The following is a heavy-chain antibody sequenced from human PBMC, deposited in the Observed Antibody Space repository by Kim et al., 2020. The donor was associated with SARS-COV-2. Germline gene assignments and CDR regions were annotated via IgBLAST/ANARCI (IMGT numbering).Heavy chain of an antibody. J-gene: IGHJ5*02. CDR3: AKDRGVSFEWFDP. Sequence: GGSLRLSCAASGFTFGDYAMHWVRQAPGKGLDWVSVISCDSGSICYADSVKGRFTISRDNAKNSLYLQMNSLRAEDTALYYCAKDRGVSFEWFDPWGQGTLVTVSS. V-gene: IGHV3-9*01. D-gene: IGHD1-26*01. CDR1: GFTFGDYA. CDR2: ISCDSGSI.